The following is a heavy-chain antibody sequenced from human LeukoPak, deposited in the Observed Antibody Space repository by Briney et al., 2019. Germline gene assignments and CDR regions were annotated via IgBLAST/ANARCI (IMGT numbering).Heavy chain of an antibody. CDR2: INPNSGGT. CDR3: ARDGYAGSSWYDY. Sequence: ASVKVSCKASGYTFTGYYMHWVRQAPGQGLEWMGRINPNSGGTNYAQKFQGRVTMTRDTSISTAYMELSRLRSDDTAVYYCARDGYAGSSWYDYWGQGTVVTVSS. J-gene: IGHJ4*02. CDR1: GYTFTGYY. V-gene: IGHV1-2*06. D-gene: IGHD6-13*01.